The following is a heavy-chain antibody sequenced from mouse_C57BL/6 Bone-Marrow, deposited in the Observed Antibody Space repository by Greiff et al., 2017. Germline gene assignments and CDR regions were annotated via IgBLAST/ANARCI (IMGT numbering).Heavy chain of an antibody. CDR1: GYTFTDYE. Sequence: QVQLQQSGAELVRPGASVTLSCKASGYTFTDYEMHWVKQTPVHGLEWIGAIDPETGGTAYNQKVKGKAILTADKSSSTAYMELRSLTSEDSAVYYCTSYSGYFDYWGQGTTLTVSS. D-gene: IGHD2-12*01. V-gene: IGHV1-15*01. CDR3: TSYSGYFDY. CDR2: IDPETGGT. J-gene: IGHJ2*01.